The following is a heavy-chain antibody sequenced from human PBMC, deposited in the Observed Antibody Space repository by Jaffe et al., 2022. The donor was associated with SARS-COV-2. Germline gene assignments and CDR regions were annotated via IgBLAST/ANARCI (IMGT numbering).Heavy chain of an antibody. V-gene: IGHV1-69*01. CDR2: IVPIFATA. CDR1: GGTFSSSA. D-gene: IGHD4-17*01. CDR3: ATETYADHVRDY. Sequence: QVQLVQSGAEVKKPGSSVKVSCKASGGTFSSSAISWVRQAPGHGLEWLGEIVPIFATATYAQKFQGRVTITADESTSTAYMELSSLRSEDTAVYYCATETYADHVRDYWGQGTLVTVSS. J-gene: IGHJ4*02.